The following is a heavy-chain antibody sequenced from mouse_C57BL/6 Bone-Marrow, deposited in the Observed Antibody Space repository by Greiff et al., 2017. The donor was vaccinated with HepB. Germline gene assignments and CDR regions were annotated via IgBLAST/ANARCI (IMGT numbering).Heavy chain of an antibody. D-gene: IGHD1-1*02. CDR1: GYTFTSYG. CDR3: AIIWQRFAY. V-gene: IGHV1-81*01. CDR2: IYPRSGNT. Sequence: VHLVESGAELARPGDSVKLSCKASGYTFTSYGISWVKQRTGQGLEWIGEIYPRSGNTYYNEKFKGKATLTADKSSSTAYMELRSLTSEDSAVYFCAIIWQRFAYWGQGTLVTVSA. J-gene: IGHJ3*01.